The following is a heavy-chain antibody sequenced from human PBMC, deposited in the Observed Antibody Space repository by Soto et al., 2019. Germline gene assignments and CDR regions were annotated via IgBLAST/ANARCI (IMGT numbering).Heavy chain of an antibody. CDR1: GYSFTSYL. J-gene: IGHJ4*02. CDR3: ARPPYDSSGYYTPYFDY. CDR2: IYPGDSDT. D-gene: IGHD3-22*01. Sequence: GESLKISCKGSGYSFTSYLIGLVRQLPGKGLEWMGIIYPGDSDTRYSPSLQGQVTISADKSISTAYQQWSSLKASDTAMYYCARPPYDSSGYYTPYFDYWGQGTLVTVSS. V-gene: IGHV5-51*01.